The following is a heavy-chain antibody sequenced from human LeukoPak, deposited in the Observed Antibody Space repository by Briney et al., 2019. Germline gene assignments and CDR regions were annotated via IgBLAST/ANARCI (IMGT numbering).Heavy chain of an antibody. Sequence: GGSLRLSCAASGFTFSSYGMHWVRQAPGKGLEWVAFIRYDGSNKYYADSAKGRFTISRDNSKNTLYLQMNSLRAEDTAVYYCAKDVNYGSGSYYHWFDSWGQGTLVTVSS. D-gene: IGHD3-10*01. V-gene: IGHV3-30*02. J-gene: IGHJ5*01. CDR3: AKDVNYGSGSYYHWFDS. CDR1: GFTFSSYG. CDR2: IRYDGSNK.